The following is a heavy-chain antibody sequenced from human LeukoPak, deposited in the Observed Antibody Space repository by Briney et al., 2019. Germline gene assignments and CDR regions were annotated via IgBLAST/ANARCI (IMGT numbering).Heavy chain of an antibody. J-gene: IGHJ4*02. Sequence: GGSLRLSCAASGFTFSDYYMSWIRQAPGKGPEWVSYISSSGSTIYYADSVKGRFTISRDNAKNSLYLQMNSLRAEDTAVYYCARDRRRGVMYDSSGYYYAPEGYWGQGTLVTVSS. V-gene: IGHV3-11*04. CDR2: ISSSGSTI. CDR1: GFTFSDYY. CDR3: ARDRRRGVMYDSSGYYYAPEGY. D-gene: IGHD3-22*01.